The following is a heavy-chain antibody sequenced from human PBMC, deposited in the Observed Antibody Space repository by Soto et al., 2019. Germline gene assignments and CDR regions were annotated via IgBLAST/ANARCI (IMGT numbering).Heavy chain of an antibody. CDR3: SRAKMNGSHYYYDVMDV. CDR1: GFIFSDHY. CDR2: TRNKANSYTT. V-gene: IGHV3-72*01. Sequence: EVQLVESGGGLVQPGGSLRLSCAASGFIFSDHYMDWVRQAPGKGLEWVGRTRNKANSYTTEYAASVKGRFTISRDDLKNSLYLQMNSLKTEDTAVYYCSRAKMNGSHYYYDVMDVWGQGTTVTVSS. D-gene: IGHD1-26*01. J-gene: IGHJ6*02.